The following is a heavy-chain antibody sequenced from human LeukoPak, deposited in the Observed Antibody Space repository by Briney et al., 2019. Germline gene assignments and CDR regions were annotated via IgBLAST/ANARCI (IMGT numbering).Heavy chain of an antibody. V-gene: IGHV1-18*01. CDR2: ISAYNGNT. CDR1: GYTFTSYG. Sequence: ASVKVSCKASGYTFTSYGISWVRQAPGQGLEWMGWISAYNGNTNYAQKLQGRVTMTTDTSTSTAYMELRSLRSDDTAVYYCARDFSPYYYDSSGYYQPAPEPDYWGQGTLVTVSS. CDR3: ARDFSPYYYDSSGYYQPAPEPDY. J-gene: IGHJ4*02. D-gene: IGHD3-22*01.